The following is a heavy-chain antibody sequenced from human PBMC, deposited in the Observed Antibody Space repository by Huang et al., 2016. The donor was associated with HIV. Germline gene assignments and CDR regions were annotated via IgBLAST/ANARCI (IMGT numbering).Heavy chain of an antibody. CDR2: IYWDDDK. J-gene: IGHJ4*02. D-gene: IGHD3-10*01. CDR3: AQVLLWLGEPYYFDY. Sequence: QITLKESGPTLVKPTQTLTLTCTFSGFSLSSAGVAVGCIRQPPGKALQWLGIIYWDDDKYYSPSLKSRLTITNDTSKSQVVLTMTHMDPVDTATYYCAQVLLWLGEPYYFDYWGQGILVTVSS. V-gene: IGHV2-5*02. CDR1: GFSLSSAGVA.